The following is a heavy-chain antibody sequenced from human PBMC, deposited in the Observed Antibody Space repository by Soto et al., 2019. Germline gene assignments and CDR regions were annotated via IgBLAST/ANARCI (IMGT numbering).Heavy chain of an antibody. CDR1: GFTLSSYS. Sequence: AGGALRLPLAASGFTLSSYSINWVRQVPGKGLYWVSYIISSSSTIYYADSVKGRFTISRDNAKNSLYLQMNSLRSEDTAVYYCARSTSGWYGGLDYWGQGTLVTVSS. CDR2: IISSSSTI. D-gene: IGHD6-19*01. CDR3: ARSTSGWYGGLDY. V-gene: IGHV3-48*01. J-gene: IGHJ4*02.